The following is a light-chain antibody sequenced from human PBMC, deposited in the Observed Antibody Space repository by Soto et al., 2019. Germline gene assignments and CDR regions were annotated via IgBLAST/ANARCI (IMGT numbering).Light chain of an antibody. V-gene: IGKV3-11*01. CDR2: DAS. CDR3: QQRSSWPRRYT. J-gene: IGKJ2*01. Sequence: EIVLTQSPATLSLSPGERATLSCRASQSVSSYLAWYQQKPAQAPRLLIYDASNRTTGIPARFSGSGSGADFTLTISSLEPEDFAVYYCQQRSSWPRRYTFGQGTKLEIK. CDR1: QSVSSY.